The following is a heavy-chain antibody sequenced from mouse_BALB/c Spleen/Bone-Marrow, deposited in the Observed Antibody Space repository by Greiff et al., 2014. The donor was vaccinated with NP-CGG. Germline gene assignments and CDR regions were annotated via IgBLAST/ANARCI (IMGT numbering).Heavy chain of an antibody. CDR2: INPNNGGT. D-gene: IGHD2-4*01. V-gene: IGHV1-18*01. CDR3: APYDYDYAMDY. Sequence: VQLKESGPELVKPGASVKISCKTSGYTFTEYTMHWVKQSHGKSLGWIGGINPNNGGTSYNQKFKGKATLTVDKSSSTAYMELRSLTSEDSAVYYCAPYDYDYAMDYWGQGTSVTVSS. J-gene: IGHJ4*01. CDR1: GYTFTEYT.